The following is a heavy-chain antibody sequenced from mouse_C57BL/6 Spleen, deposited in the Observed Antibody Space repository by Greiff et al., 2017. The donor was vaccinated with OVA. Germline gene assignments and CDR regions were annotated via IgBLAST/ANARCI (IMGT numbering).Heavy chain of an antibody. J-gene: IGHJ2*01. D-gene: IGHD2-4*01. CDR3: ARGGLQNYFDY. CDR1: GYTFTSFW. V-gene: IGHV1-64*01. Sequence: VQLKQPGAELVKPGASVKLSCKASGYTFTSFWMHWVKQRPGQGLEWIGMIHPYSGSSYYNEKFKSKATLTVDKSSITAYMQLSSLTSEDSAVYYCARGGLQNYFDYWGQGTTLTVSS. CDR2: IHPYSGSS.